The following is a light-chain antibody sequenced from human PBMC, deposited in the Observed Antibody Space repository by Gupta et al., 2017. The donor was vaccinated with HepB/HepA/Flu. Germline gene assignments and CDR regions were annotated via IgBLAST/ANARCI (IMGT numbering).Light chain of an antibody. CDR2: AAS. Sequence: DIKMTQPPSPLSALVGDRVTNTCRASQSISSYLNWYQQKPGKAPKLLIYAASSVQSGVPSRFSGSGSGTDFTLTISSLQPEDFATYYCQQYNSTPRTFGQGTKVEIK. CDR3: QQYNSTPRT. CDR1: QSISSY. V-gene: IGKV1-39*01. J-gene: IGKJ1*01.